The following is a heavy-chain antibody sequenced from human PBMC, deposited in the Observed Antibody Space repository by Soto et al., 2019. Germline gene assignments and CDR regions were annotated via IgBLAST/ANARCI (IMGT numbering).Heavy chain of an antibody. CDR3: ARQLVPPEYYYGMDV. Sequence: QVQLQESGPGLVKPSGTLSLTCAVSGGSISSNNWWSWVRQPPGKGLEWIGEIYHTGSTNYNPSLKSRVTISVDKSKKQFSLKLSSVTAADTAEYYCARQLVPPEYYYGMDVWGQGTTVTVSS. CDR2: IYHTGST. J-gene: IGHJ6*02. D-gene: IGHD6-13*01. V-gene: IGHV4-4*02. CDR1: GGSISSNNW.